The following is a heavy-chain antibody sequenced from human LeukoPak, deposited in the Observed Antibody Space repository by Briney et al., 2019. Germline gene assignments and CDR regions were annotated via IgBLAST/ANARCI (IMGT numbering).Heavy chain of an antibody. CDR3: ARNDASDKPHDAFDI. J-gene: IGHJ3*02. CDR1: GGTFSSYA. CDR2: IIPIFGTA. D-gene: IGHD1-1*01. V-gene: IGHV1-69*13. Sequence: GASVKVSCKASGGTFSSYAISWVRQAPGQGLEWMGGIIPIFGTANYAQKFQGRVTITADESTSTAYMELSSLRSEDTAVYYCARNDASDKPHDAFDIWGQGTMVTVSS.